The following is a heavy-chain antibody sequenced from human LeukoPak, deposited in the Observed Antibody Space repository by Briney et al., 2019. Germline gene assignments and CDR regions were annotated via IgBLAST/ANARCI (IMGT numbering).Heavy chain of an antibody. J-gene: IGHJ6*03. CDR1: GYTFTSYD. V-gene: IGHV1-8*01. CDR3: ARGLFYPRFWPYYYYYYMDV. Sequence: ASVKVSCKDSGYTFTSYDINWVRQATGQGPEWMGWMNPNSGNTGYAQKFQGRVTMTRNTSISTAYMELSSLRSEDTAVYYCARGLFYPRFWPYYYYYYMDVWGKGTTVTVSS. D-gene: IGHD3-3*01. CDR2: MNPNSGNT.